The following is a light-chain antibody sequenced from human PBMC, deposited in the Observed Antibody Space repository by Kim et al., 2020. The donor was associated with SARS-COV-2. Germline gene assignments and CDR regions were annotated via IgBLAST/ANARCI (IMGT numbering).Light chain of an antibody. CDR2: GAS. CDR3: QQYGSSPLT. Sequence: APGERGTLSCRASQSVRSSYLAWYQQKSGQAPRLLIYGASSRATGIPDTFSGSGSGTDFTLTISRLEPEDFAVYYCQQYGSSPLTFGGGTKVDIK. J-gene: IGKJ4*01. CDR1: QSVRSSY. V-gene: IGKV3-20*01.